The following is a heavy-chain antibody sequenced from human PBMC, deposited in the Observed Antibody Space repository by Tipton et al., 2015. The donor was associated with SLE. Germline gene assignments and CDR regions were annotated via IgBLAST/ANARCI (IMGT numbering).Heavy chain of an antibody. CDR1: GFTFNSYA. V-gene: IGHV3-30*04. CDR3: AREGDIVVVRDAFDI. CDR2: ISYDGSNK. D-gene: IGHD2-2*01. Sequence: SLRLSCAASGFTFNSYAMHWVRQAPGKGLEWVAVISYDGSNKYYADSVKGRFTISRDNSKNTLYLQMNSLRAEDTAVYYCAREGDIVVVRDAFDIWGQGTLVTVSS. J-gene: IGHJ3*02.